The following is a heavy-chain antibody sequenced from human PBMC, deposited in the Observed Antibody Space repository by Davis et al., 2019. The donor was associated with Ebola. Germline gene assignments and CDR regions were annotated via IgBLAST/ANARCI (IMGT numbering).Heavy chain of an antibody. Sequence: GESLKISCAASGFTFSGSAMHWVRQASGKGLEWVGRIRSKANSYATAYAASVKGRFTISRDDSKNTAYLQMSSLKTEDTAVYYCTTQWLVLFARDYWGQGTLVTVSS. D-gene: IGHD6-19*01. V-gene: IGHV3-73*01. CDR2: IRSKANSYAT. CDR3: TTQWLVLFARDY. J-gene: IGHJ4*02. CDR1: GFTFSGSA.